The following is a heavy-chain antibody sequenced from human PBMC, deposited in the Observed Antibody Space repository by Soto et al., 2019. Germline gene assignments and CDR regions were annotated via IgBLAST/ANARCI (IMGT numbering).Heavy chain of an antibody. CDR1: GFTFNNYG. CDR3: ARRQIPPPTRGAANARGAMDV. CDR2: IWNDGSNS. Sequence: QVQLVESGGGVVQPGRSLRLSCAASGFTFNNYGMHWVRQAPGKGLEWLAVIWNDGSNSSYANSVKGRFTIARDNSKNTLDQQMSSLRAEDTGVYYCARRQIPPPTRGAANARGAMDVWGQGTTVTVSS. V-gene: IGHV3-33*01. D-gene: IGHD6-13*01. J-gene: IGHJ6*02.